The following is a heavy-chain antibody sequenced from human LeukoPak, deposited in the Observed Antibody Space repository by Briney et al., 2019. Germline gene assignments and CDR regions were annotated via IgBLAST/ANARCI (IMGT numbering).Heavy chain of an antibody. Sequence: GGSLRLSCAASGITFRSFYMSWVRQAPGKGLEWVANINQDGRQKNYVDSVKGRFTISRDNAKNSLYLEMNSLRSEDTAVYYCARDQEQLNLWGQGTVVTVSS. J-gene: IGHJ3*01. CDR1: GITFRSFY. D-gene: IGHD6-19*01. CDR3: ARDQEQLNL. V-gene: IGHV3-7*04. CDR2: INQDGRQK.